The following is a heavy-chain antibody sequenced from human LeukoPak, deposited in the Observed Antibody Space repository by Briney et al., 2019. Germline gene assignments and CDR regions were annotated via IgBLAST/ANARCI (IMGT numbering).Heavy chain of an antibody. Sequence: PGGSLRLSCAASGFTFSSYAMSWVRQAPGEGLEWVSAISGSGGSTYYADSVKGRFTISRDNSKNTLLLQMNSLRAEDTAVYYCAANGESTDWHWNYWGQGTLVSVSS. V-gene: IGHV3-23*01. J-gene: IGHJ4*02. D-gene: IGHD3-9*01. CDR2: ISGSGGST. CDR3: AANGESTDWHWNY. CDR1: GFTFSSYA.